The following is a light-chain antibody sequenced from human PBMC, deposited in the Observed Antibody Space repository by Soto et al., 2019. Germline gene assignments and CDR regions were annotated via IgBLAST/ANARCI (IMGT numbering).Light chain of an antibody. V-gene: IGLV3-1*01. J-gene: IGLJ3*02. CDR3: QAWDSSTAGV. Sequence: SYELTQPPSVSVSPGQTASITCSGDKLGDKYVCWYQQRPGQSPVLVMYQDSRRPSGIPERFSGSNSGNTATLTISGTQGMDEADYYCQAWDSSTAGVFGGGTKLTV. CDR2: QDS. CDR1: KLGDKY.